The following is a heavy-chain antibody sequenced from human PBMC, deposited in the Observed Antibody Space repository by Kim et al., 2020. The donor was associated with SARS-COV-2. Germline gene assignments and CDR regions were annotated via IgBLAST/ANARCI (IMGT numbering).Heavy chain of an antibody. Sequence: GGSLTLSCAASGFTFSDYYMSWIRQAPGKGLEWVSYISSSGSTIYYADSVKGRFTISRDNAKNSLYLQMNSLRAEDTAVYYCARAAYYDFWSGYFHAPNGAFDLWGQGTMVTVSS. V-gene: IGHV3-11*01. CDR1: GFTFSDYY. CDR2: ISSSGSTI. D-gene: IGHD3-3*01. CDR3: ARAAYYDFWSGYFHAPNGAFDL. J-gene: IGHJ3*01.